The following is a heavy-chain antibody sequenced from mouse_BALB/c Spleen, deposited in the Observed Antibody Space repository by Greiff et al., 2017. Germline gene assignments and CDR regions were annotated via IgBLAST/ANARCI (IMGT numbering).Heavy chain of an antibody. CDR1: GYAFSSSW. D-gene: IGHD2-3*01. CDR2: IYPGDGDT. CDR3: ARCDGYYFDY. Sequence: QVQLQQSGPELVKPGASVKISCKASGYAFSSSWMNWVKQRPGQGLEWIGRIYPGDGDTNYNGKFKGKATLTADKSSSTAYMQLSSLTSVDSAVYFCARCDGYYFDYWGQGTTLTVSS. J-gene: IGHJ2*01. V-gene: IGHV1-82*01.